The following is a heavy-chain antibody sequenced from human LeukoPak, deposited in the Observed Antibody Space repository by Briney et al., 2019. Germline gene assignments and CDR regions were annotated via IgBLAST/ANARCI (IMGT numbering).Heavy chain of an antibody. CDR3: ARVVVVPAAPMDV. J-gene: IGHJ6*04. CDR2: INPNSGGT. CDR1: GYTFTGYY. V-gene: IGHV1-2*02. Sequence: VSVKVSCKASGYTFTGYYMHWVRQAPGQGLEWMGWINPNSGGTNYAQKFQGRVTMTRDTSISTAYMELSRLRSDDTAVYYCARVVVVPAAPMDVWGKGTTVTVSS. D-gene: IGHD2-2*01.